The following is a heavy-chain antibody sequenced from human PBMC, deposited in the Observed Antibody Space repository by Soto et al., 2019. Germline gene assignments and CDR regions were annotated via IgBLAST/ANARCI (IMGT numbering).Heavy chain of an antibody. D-gene: IGHD2-2*01. CDR2: ISYDGSKK. Sequence: QVQLVESGGGVVQPGRSLRLSCAASGFTFSSYAMHWVRQAPGKGLEWVAVISYDGSKKYYADSVEGRFTISRDNSKNTLDLQRNSLRAEDTAVYYCAREDIVVVPAAHGSFDYWGQGTLVTVSS. V-gene: IGHV3-30-3*01. J-gene: IGHJ4*02. CDR3: AREDIVVVPAAHGSFDY. CDR1: GFTFSSYA.